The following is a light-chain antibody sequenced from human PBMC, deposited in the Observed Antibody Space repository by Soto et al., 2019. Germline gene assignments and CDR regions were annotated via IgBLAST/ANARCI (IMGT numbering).Light chain of an antibody. CDR3: QSYDSSLSGSYV. CDR2: GNS. Sequence: QAVVTQPPSVSGAPGQRVTISCTGSTSNIGAGFGVHWYQQLPGAGPKVVIYGNSNRPSGVPDRFSGSKSGTSASLAITGLQAEDEADYYCQSYDSSLSGSYVFGTGTKLTVL. V-gene: IGLV1-40*01. CDR1: TSNIGAGFG. J-gene: IGLJ1*01.